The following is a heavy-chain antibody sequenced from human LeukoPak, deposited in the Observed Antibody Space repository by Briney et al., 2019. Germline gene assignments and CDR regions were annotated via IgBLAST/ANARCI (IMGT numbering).Heavy chain of an antibody. D-gene: IGHD3-22*01. V-gene: IGHV3-53*01. CDR1: GFTVSSNY. Sequence: GGSLRLSCAASGFTVSSNYMSWVRQAPGKGLEWVSVIYSGGSTYYADSVKGRFTISRDNSKNTLYLQMNSLRAEDTAVYYCAKWSTYYYESSGYYHFDYWGQGTLVTVSS. CDR2: IYSGGST. J-gene: IGHJ4*01. CDR3: AKWSTYYYESSGYYHFDY.